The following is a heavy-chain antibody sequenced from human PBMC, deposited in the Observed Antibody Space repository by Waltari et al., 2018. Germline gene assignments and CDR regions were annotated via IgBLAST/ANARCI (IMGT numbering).Heavy chain of an antibody. Sequence: EVQLVESGGGLVQPGGSLRLSCSAYGFTFRSYELNWARQAPGKGLEWVSDISSSGCTIYYADSVKGRFTISRDNAKNSLYLQMNSLRAEDTAVYYCARVDILTQRDYWGQGTLVTVSS. D-gene: IGHD3-9*01. CDR2: ISSSGCTI. V-gene: IGHV3-48*03. CDR3: ARVDILTQRDY. CDR1: GFTFRSYE. J-gene: IGHJ4*02.